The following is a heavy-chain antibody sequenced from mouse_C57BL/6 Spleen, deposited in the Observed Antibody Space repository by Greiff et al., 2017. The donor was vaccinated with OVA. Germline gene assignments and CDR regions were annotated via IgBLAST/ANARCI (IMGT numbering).Heavy chain of an antibody. CDR2: IYPGDGDT. CDR1: GYAFSSSW. Sequence: VQGVESGPELVKPGASVKISCKASGYAFSSSWMNWVKQRPGKGLEWIGRIYPGDGDTNYNGKFKGKATLTADKSSSTAYMQLSSLTSEDSAVYFCARWDYGSPFAYWGQGTLVTVSA. J-gene: IGHJ3*01. D-gene: IGHD1-1*01. V-gene: IGHV1-82*01. CDR3: ARWDYGSPFAY.